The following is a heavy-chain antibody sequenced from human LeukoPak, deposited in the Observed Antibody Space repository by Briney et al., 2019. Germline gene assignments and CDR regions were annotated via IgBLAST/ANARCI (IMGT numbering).Heavy chain of an antibody. CDR2: IFYRGST. J-gene: IGHJ6*03. Sequence: PLETPSLTPTLSLGSLSVYYWSSIPDPPGKGVERRVYIFYRGSTNYNPPPKRRVAISVDTSKNQFSLKLSSVNAADTAVYYCARGDHPPWIVATTFPLYYYYDYMDVWGKGTTVTVSS. CDR1: LGSLSVYY. V-gene: IGHV4-59*01. CDR3: ARGDHPPWIVATTFPLYYYYDYMDV. D-gene: IGHD5-12*01.